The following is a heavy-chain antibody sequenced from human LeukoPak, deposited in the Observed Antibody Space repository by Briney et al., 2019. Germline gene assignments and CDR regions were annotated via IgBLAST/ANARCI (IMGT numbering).Heavy chain of an antibody. CDR2: ISSSSSTV. CDR1: GFTFSSYS. D-gene: IGHD7-27*01. CDR3: ARGTGDLDY. J-gene: IGHJ4*02. Sequence: SGGSLRLSCAASGFTFSSYSMNWVRQAPGKGLEWVSYISSSSSTVYYADSVKGRFTISRDNAKNSLYLQMNNLRAEDTAVYYCARGTGDLDYWGQGTLVTVSS. V-gene: IGHV3-48*01.